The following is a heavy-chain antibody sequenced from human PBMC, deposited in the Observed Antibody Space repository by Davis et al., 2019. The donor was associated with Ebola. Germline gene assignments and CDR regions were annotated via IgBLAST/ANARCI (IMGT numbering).Heavy chain of an antibody. J-gene: IGHJ6*02. Sequence: SVKVSCKASGGTFSSYAISWVRQAPGQGLEWMGGIIPIFGTANYAQKFQGRVTITADESTSTAYMELSSLRSEDTAVYYCARGGGDSSSWPPGVPYYYGMDVWGQGTTVTVSS. CDR1: GGTFSSYA. V-gene: IGHV1-69*13. D-gene: IGHD6-13*01. CDR2: IIPIFGTA. CDR3: ARGGGDSSSWPPGVPYYYGMDV.